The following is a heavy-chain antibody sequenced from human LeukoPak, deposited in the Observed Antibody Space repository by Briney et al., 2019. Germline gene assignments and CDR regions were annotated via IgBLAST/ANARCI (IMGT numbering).Heavy chain of an antibody. CDR1: GFAFSTYW. D-gene: IGHD4-23*01. Sequence: GGSLRLSCAASGFAFSTYWLHWVRQAPGKGLVWVSHISSDGSSIRYADSVKGRFTISRDNAKNMLYLQMNSLRAEDTAVYYCVRVPLTPGRPFDYWGQGTLVAVSS. CDR3: VRVPLTPGRPFDY. CDR2: ISSDGSSI. V-gene: IGHV3-74*01. J-gene: IGHJ4*02.